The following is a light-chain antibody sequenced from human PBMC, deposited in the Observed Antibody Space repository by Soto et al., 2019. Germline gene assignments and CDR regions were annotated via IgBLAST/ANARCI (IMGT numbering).Light chain of an antibody. Sequence: QAVVTQEPSLTVSPGGTVILTCGSSTGAVTSGHYPYWFQQKPGKAPRTLIYDTSNKHSCTTARFSGSLLGGKAALTLSRAQPEDESKYYCLLSYSSAWVFCEETKLTVL. CDR1: TGAVTSGHY. CDR3: LLSYSSAWV. J-gene: IGLJ3*02. V-gene: IGLV7-46*01. CDR2: DTS.